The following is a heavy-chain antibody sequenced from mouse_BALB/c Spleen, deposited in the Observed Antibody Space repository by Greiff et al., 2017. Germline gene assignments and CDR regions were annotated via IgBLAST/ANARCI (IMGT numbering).Heavy chain of an antibody. J-gene: IGHJ3*01. D-gene: IGHD2-3*01. CDR2: INPSNGGT. Sequence: QVQLQQSGAELVKPGASVKLSCKASGYTFTSYYMYWVKQRPGQGLEWIGEINPSNGGTNFTEKFKGKATLTVDKSSSTAYMQLSSLTSEDSAVYYCTRAYGGYYGAFAYWGQGTLVTVSA. V-gene: IGHV1S81*02. CDR1: GYTFTSYY. CDR3: TRAYGGYYGAFAY.